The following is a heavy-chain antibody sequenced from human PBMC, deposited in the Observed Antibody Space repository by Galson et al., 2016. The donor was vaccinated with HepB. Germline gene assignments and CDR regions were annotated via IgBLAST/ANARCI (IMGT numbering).Heavy chain of an antibody. D-gene: IGHD2-21*02. V-gene: IGHV4-59*01. Sequence: SETLSLTCNVSGGSISSYHWSWIRQPPGKGLEWIGYIYYSGSTDYNPSFKSRVTISVDTSKNQFSLKLSSVTAADTAVYYCARGTYCGGDCGFDYWGQGTLVTVSS. J-gene: IGHJ4*02. CDR1: GGSISSYH. CDR3: ARGTYCGGDCGFDY. CDR2: IYYSGST.